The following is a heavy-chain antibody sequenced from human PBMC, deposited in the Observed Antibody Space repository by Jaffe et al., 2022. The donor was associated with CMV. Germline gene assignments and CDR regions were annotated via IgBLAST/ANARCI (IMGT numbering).Heavy chain of an antibody. D-gene: IGHD3-3*01. CDR1: GFTFSSYG. CDR3: ARNKGNYDFWSGYPVNYYYYGMDV. CDR2: IWYDGSNK. V-gene: IGHV3-33*01. Sequence: QVQLVESGGGVVQPGRSLRLSCAASGFTFSSYGMHWVRQAPGKGLEWVAVIWYDGSNKYYADSVKGRFTISRDNSKNTLYLQMNSLRAEDTAVYYCARNKGNYDFWSGYPVNYYYYGMDVWGQGTTVTVSS. J-gene: IGHJ6*02.